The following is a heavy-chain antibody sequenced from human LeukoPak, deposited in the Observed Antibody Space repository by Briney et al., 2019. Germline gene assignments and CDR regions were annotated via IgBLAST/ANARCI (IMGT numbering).Heavy chain of an antibody. CDR3: ITVYEGTQDDLDI. Sequence: GGSLRLSCAASGFYLLNAWMSWVRQAPGKGLEWVARIKSRADGETTDYATPVRGRFTISRDDSKNTLYLQMNSLTGEDTAVYYCITVYEGTQDDLDIWGQGTTVSVSS. J-gene: IGHJ3*02. D-gene: IGHD2/OR15-2a*01. V-gene: IGHV3-15*01. CDR1: GFYLLNAW. CDR2: IKSRADGETT.